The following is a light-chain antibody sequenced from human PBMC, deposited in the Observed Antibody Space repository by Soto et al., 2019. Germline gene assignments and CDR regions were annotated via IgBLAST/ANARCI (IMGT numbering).Light chain of an antibody. CDR3: QQYNSYSRT. Sequence: DGQMTQSPSTLAASVGDRVTITCLASQSISSWLAWYQQKPGKAPKLLIYKASTLESGVPSRFSGSGSGTEFTLTISSLQPDDFATYYCQQYNSYSRTFGQGTKVDIK. CDR2: KAS. CDR1: QSISSW. V-gene: IGKV1-5*03. J-gene: IGKJ1*01.